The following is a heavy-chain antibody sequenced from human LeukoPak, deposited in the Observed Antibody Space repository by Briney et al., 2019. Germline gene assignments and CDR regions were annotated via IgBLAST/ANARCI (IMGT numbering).Heavy chain of an antibody. J-gene: IGHJ3*02. D-gene: IGHD1-26*01. CDR1: GGSLSGYY. V-gene: IGHV4-59*01. CDR2: SYYSGST. CDR3: ATTTSGGDAFDI. Sequence: KPSETLSLTCTVSGGSLSGYYWSWIRQPPGKGLEWIGYSYYSGSTKYNPSLKSRVTISVDTSNNQFSLNLRSVTAADTAVYYCATTTSGGDAFDIWGQGTMVTVSS.